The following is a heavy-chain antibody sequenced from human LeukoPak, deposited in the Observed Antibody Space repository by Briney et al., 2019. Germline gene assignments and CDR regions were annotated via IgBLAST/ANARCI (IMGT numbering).Heavy chain of an antibody. V-gene: IGHV4-59*12. CDR1: GGSISNYY. CDR3: ARGLGYCSGGSCYSFRYNWFDP. Sequence: SETLSLTCTVSGGSISNYYWSWIRQPPGNGLEWIGYISYSGSTSYNPSLQSRVTISVDTSKNEFSLKLSSVTAADTAVYYCARGLGYCSGGSCYSFRYNWFDPWGQGTLVTVSS. D-gene: IGHD2-15*01. J-gene: IGHJ5*02. CDR2: ISYSGST.